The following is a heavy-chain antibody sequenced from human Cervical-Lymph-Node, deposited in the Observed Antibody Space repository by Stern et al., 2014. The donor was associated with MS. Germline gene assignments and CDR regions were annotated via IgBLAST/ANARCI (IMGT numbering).Heavy chain of an antibody. V-gene: IGHV3-30-3*01. J-gene: IGHJ4*02. Sequence: VQLVESGGGVVQPGRSLRLSCAASGFTFGRHSLHWVRQAPGKGLEWVAVISSDGSSQHYADSVKGRFTISRDNSNNTLYLQMNSLRVEDTAMYYCARPAAARYFDYWGQGSQVTVSS. CDR3: ARPAAARYFDY. CDR1: GFTFGRHS. CDR2: ISSDGSSQ. D-gene: IGHD6-25*01.